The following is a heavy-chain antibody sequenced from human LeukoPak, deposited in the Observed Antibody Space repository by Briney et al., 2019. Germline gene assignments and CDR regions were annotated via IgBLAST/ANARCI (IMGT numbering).Heavy chain of an antibody. Sequence: SETLSLTCTVSGGSISNYYWSWIRQPPGKGLEWIGYIYYSGSTYYNPSLKSRVTISVDTSKNQFSLKLSSVTAADTAVYYCARQPYYYDSSGYYQDPWGQGTLVTVSS. D-gene: IGHD3-22*01. CDR3: ARQPYYYDSSGYYQDP. CDR2: IYYSGST. J-gene: IGHJ5*02. CDR1: GGSISNYY. V-gene: IGHV4-59*04.